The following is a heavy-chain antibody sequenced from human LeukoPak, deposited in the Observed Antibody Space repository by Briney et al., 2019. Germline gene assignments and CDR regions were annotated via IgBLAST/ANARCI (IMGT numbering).Heavy chain of an antibody. CDR3: AREIPCSSSSCLDY. D-gene: IGHD2-2*01. CDR1: GYTFTAYY. Sequence: ASVKVSCKASGYTFTAYYMHWVRQAPGQGIEWMGWINPNSGGTNFAQKFQGRVTMTRDTSITTAHMELSRLTSDDTAVYYCAREIPCSSSSCLDYWGQGTLVTVSS. CDR2: INPNSGGT. J-gene: IGHJ4*02. V-gene: IGHV1-2*02.